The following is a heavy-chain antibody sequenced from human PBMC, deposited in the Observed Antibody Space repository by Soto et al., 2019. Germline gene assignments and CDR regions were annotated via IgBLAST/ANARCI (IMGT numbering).Heavy chain of an antibody. V-gene: IGHV4-61*01. CDR1: GGSVSSGSYY. Sequence: QVQLQESGPGLVKPSETLSLTCIVSGGSVSSGSYYWSWIRQPPGKGLEWIGYIYYSGSTNYNPSLKSRVTISVDTSKNQFSLKLSSVTAADTAVYYCARVREIWLDFDYWGQGTLVTVSS. D-gene: IGHD6-19*01. J-gene: IGHJ4*02. CDR3: ARVREIWLDFDY. CDR2: IYYSGST.